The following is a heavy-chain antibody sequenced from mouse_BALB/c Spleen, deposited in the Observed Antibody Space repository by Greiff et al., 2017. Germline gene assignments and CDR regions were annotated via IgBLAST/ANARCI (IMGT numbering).Heavy chain of an antibody. V-gene: IGHV5-6*01. J-gene: IGHJ2*01. CDR1: GFTFSSYG. CDR2: ISSGGSYT. Sequence: EVQLVESGGDLVKPGGSLKLSCAASGFTFSSYGMSWVRQTPDKRLEWVATISSGGSYTYYPDSVKGRFTISRDNAKNTLYLQMSSLKSEDTAMYYCARRGGTFDYWGQGTTLTVSS. D-gene: IGHD4-1*01. CDR3: ARRGGTFDY.